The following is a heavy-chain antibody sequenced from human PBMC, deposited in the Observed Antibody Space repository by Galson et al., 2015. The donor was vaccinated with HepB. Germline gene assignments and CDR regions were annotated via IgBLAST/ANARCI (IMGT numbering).Heavy chain of an antibody. Sequence: SVKVSCKASGGTFSSYAISWVRQAPGQGLEWMGGIIPIFGTANYAQKFQGRVTITADKSTSTAYVELSSLRSEDTAVYYCAARIAAAGTGYYYYGMDVWGQGTTVTVSS. D-gene: IGHD6-13*01. CDR1: GGTFSSYA. J-gene: IGHJ6*02. CDR2: IIPIFGTA. V-gene: IGHV1-69*06. CDR3: AARIAAAGTGYYYYGMDV.